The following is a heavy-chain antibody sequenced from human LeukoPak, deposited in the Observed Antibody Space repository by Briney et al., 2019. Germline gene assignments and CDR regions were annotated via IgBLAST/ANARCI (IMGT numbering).Heavy chain of an antibody. CDR2: VSYDGSNK. CDR1: GFTFSSYA. D-gene: IGHD1-26*01. CDR3: AKVQTGRGSYSGYYYYGMDV. Sequence: PGGSLRLSCAASGFTFSSYAMHWVRQAPGKGLEWVAVVSYDGSNKYYAVSVKGRFTISRDNSKNTLYLQMNSLRAEDTAVYYCAKVQTGRGSYSGYYYYGMDVWGQGTTVTVSS. V-gene: IGHV3-30*04. J-gene: IGHJ6*02.